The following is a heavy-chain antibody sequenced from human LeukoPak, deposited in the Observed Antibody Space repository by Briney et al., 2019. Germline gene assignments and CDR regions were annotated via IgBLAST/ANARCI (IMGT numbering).Heavy chain of an antibody. CDR2: IYYSGST. J-gene: IGHJ4*02. D-gene: IGHD3-9*01. V-gene: IGHV4-59*08. CDR3: ARLQYYDILTGPYYLSGYDYFDY. CDR1: GGSISSYY. Sequence: SETLSLTCTVSGGSISSYYWSWIRQPPGKGLEWIGYIYYSGSTNYNPSLKSRVTISVDTSKNQFSLKLSSVTAADTAVYYCARLQYYDILTGPYYLSGYDYFDYWGQGTLVTVSS.